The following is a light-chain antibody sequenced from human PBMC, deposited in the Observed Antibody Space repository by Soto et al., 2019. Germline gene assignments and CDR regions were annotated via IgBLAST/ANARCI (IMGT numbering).Light chain of an antibody. V-gene: IGKV3-20*01. Sequence: IVLTQSPGTLSLSPGERGALSCRASQSVSSNYVAWYQQKPGQAPRLLIYGASSRATGIPDRFSGSGSGTDFTLTISRLEPEDSAVYYCQQYGSSPTWTFGQGTKVDIK. CDR1: QSVSSNY. CDR2: GAS. J-gene: IGKJ1*01. CDR3: QQYGSSPTWT.